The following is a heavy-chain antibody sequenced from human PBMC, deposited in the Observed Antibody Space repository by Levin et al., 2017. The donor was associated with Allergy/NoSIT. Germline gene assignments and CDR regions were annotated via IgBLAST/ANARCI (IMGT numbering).Heavy chain of an antibody. CDR2: INPNSGGTNYA. CDR3: ARRGYYDFWSGYYKDFDY. V-gene: IGHV1-2*02. D-gene: IGHD3-3*01. CDR1: GYTFTGYY. J-gene: IGHJ4*02. Sequence: ASVKVSCKASGYTFTGYYMHWVRQAPGQGLEWMGWINPNSGGTNYANYAQKFQGRVTMTRDTSIRTAYMELSRLRSDDTAVYYCARRGYYDFWSGYYKDFDYWGQGTLVAVSS.